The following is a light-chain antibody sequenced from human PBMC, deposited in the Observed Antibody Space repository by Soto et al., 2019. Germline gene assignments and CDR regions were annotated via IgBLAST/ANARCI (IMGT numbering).Light chain of an antibody. CDR1: SGDVGAYNF. J-gene: IGLJ1*01. CDR2: HVS. Sequence: QSALNHPASGFGSPGKSLTLSFPGNSGDVGAYNFVSWYQQHPGKAPKLIVYHVSDRPSGFSSRFSGSKSGNSASLTISGLHAEDEADYYCSSYAGSDTFVFGTGTKVTVL. CDR3: SSYAGSDTFV. V-gene: IGLV2-14*03.